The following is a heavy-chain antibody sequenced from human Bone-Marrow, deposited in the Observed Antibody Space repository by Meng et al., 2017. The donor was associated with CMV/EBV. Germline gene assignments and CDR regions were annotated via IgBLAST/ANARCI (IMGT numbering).Heavy chain of an antibody. J-gene: IGHJ4*02. D-gene: IGHD6-13*01. CDR2: IYPGDSEI. CDR3: ATLSNWYSEFYFDN. CDR1: GYSFDSHW. Sequence: GESLKISCKTSGYSFDSHWIGWVRQMPGKGLEWMAVIYPGDSEIRYSPSFQGQVTISADKSITTAHLQWSSLKASDTAMYYCATLSNWYSEFYFDNWGQGTLVTFYS. V-gene: IGHV5-51*01.